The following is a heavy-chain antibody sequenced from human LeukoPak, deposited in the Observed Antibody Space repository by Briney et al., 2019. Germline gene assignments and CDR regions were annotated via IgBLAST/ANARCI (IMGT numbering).Heavy chain of an antibody. CDR2: IYSGGST. V-gene: IGHV3-53*01. J-gene: IGHJ3*02. D-gene: IGHD3-22*01. CDR1: GFTVSSNY. CDR3: ARGDTAMIDAFDI. Sequence: GGSLRLSCAASGFTVSSNYMSWVRQAPGKGLEWVSTIYSGGSTYYTDSVKGRFTISRDNSKKTLYLQMNSLRAEDTAVYYCARGDTAMIDAFDIWGQGTMVTVSS.